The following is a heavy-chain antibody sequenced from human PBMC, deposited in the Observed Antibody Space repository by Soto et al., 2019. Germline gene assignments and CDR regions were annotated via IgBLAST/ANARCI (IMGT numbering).Heavy chain of an antibody. CDR2: ISWDGGST. J-gene: IGHJ6*02. D-gene: IGHD1-26*01. V-gene: IGHV3-43*01. CDR3: AKDLSGSYYVAYYYGMDV. Sequence: EVQLVESGGVVVQPGGSLRLSCAASGFTFDDYTMHWVRQAPGKGLEWVSLISWDGGSTYYADSVKGRFTISRDNSKNSRYLQMNSLRTEDTALYYCAKDLSGSYYVAYYYGMDVWGQGTTVTVSS. CDR1: GFTFDDYT.